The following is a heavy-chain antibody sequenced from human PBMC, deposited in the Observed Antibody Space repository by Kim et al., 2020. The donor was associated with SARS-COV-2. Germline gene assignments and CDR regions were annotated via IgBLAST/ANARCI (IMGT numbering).Heavy chain of an antibody. V-gene: IGHV3-9*01. CDR1: GFTFDDYA. CDR2: ISWNSGSI. D-gene: IGHD3-22*01. CDR3: AKAHFLYYYDSSGYYYLDY. Sequence: GGSLRLSCAASGFTFDDYAMHWVRQAPGKGLEWVSGISWNSGSIGYADSVKGRFTISRDNAKNSLYLQMNSLRAEDTALYYCAKAHFLYYYDSSGYYYLDYWGQGTLVTVSS. J-gene: IGHJ4*02.